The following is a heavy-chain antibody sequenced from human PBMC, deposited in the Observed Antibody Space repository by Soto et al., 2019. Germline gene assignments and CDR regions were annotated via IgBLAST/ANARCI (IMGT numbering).Heavy chain of an antibody. CDR2: ISYDGSNK. V-gene: IGHV3-30*18. J-gene: IGHJ1*01. CDR3: AKAGPMYSSSWYGAAEYFQH. Sequence: GGSLRLSCAASGFTFSSYGMHWVRQAPGKGLEWVAVISYDGSNKYYADSVKGRFTISRDNSKNTLYLQMNSLRAEDTAVYYCAKAGPMYSSSWYGAAEYFQHWGQGTLVTVSS. CDR1: GFTFSSYG. D-gene: IGHD6-13*01.